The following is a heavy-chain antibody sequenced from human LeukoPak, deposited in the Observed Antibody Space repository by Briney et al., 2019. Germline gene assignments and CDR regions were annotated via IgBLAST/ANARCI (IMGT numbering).Heavy chain of an antibody. J-gene: IGHJ4*02. CDR2: IWYDGSNK. D-gene: IGHD1-26*01. V-gene: IGHV3-33*01. CDR3: ARGKRWWVLLGDY. CDR1: GFTFSSYG. Sequence: GRSLRLSCAASGFTFSSYGMHWVRQAPGKGLEWVAVIWYDGSNKYYADSVKGRFTISRDNSKNTLYLQMNSLRAEDTAVYYCARGKRWWVLLGDYWGQGTLVTVSS.